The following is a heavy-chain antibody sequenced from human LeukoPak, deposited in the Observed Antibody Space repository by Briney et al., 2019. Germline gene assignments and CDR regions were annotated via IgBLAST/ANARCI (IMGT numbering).Heavy chain of an antibody. J-gene: IGHJ4*02. D-gene: IGHD3-9*01. CDR2: IYLGDSDT. Sequence: GESLKISCKGSGYSFTNYWIGWVRQMPGKGLEWVGIIYLGDSDTRYSPSFQGQVTISADKSISTAYLQWSSLKASDTAMYYCARGDDILTGYHPPDYWGQGTLVTVSS. V-gene: IGHV5-51*01. CDR1: GYSFTNYW. CDR3: ARGDDILTGYHPPDY.